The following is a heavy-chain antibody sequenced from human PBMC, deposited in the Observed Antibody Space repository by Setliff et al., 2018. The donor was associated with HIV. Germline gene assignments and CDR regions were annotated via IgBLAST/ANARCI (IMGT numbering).Heavy chain of an antibody. J-gene: IGHJ6*03. CDR3: ARVRGRQPLLYVCYMDV. V-gene: IGHV1-69*13. D-gene: IGHD2-2*02. Sequence: SVKVSCKASGGTFGSYAISWVRQAPGQGLEWMGGIIPIFDTAKYAQKFQGRVTITADESTTTAYMELSSLRSEDTAVYYCARVRGRQPLLYVCYMDVWGKGTTVTVSS. CDR2: IIPIFDTA. CDR1: GGTFGSYA.